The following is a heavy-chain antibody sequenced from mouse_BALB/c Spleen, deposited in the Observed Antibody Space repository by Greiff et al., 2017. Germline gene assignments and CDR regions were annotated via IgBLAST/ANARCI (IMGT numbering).Heavy chain of an antibody. CDR1: GYTFTDYE. Sequence: QVQLKQSGAELVRPGASVTLSCKASGYTFTDYEMHWVKQTPVHGLEWIGAIDPETGGTAYNQKFKGKATLTADKSSSTAYMELRSLTSEDSAVYYFTRVLGVWGAGTTVTVSS. V-gene: IGHV1-15*01. J-gene: IGHJ1*01. D-gene: IGHD2-14*01. CDR3: TRVLGV. CDR2: IDPETGGT.